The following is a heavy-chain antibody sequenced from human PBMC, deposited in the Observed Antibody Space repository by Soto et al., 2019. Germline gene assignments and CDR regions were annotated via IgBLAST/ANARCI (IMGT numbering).Heavy chain of an antibody. CDR2: IIPYYNTL. Sequence: QAQVVQSGAEVRKPGSSVKLSCKASEGTFNSYAIAWVRQAPGQGLEWMGGIIPYYNTLNYAQKFQDRVQITADGPTTTVYVELSSLISDDSAVCFCASGPILWYPYVFDSWDHGTLVTVSS. CDR1: EGTFNSYA. V-gene: IGHV1-69*01. D-gene: IGHD6-13*01. J-gene: IGHJ4*01. CDR3: ASGPILWYPYVFDS.